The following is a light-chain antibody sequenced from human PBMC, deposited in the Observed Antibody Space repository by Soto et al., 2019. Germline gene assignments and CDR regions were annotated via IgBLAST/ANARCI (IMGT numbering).Light chain of an antibody. Sequence: EIVLTQSPGTLSLSPGERATLSCRASQSVSSSYLAWYQQKPGQAPRLLIYGASSRATGIPDRFSGSGSGTDFTLTIIRLEPEDFAVYYCQPYGSQPPYTVGQGT. J-gene: IGKJ2*01. CDR1: QSVSSSY. CDR3: QPYGSQPPYT. CDR2: GAS. V-gene: IGKV3-20*01.